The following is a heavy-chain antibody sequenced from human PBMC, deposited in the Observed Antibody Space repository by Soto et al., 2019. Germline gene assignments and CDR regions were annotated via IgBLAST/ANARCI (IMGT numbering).Heavy chain of an antibody. D-gene: IGHD3-10*02. CDR1: GYSFTSYW. CDR2: IDPSDSYT. J-gene: IGHJ6*02. V-gene: IGHV5-10-1*01. CDR3: ARPFDVVYYYYGMDV. Sequence: LGESLKISCKGSGYSFTSYWISWVRQMPGKGLEWMGRIDPSDSYTNYSPSFQGHVTISADKSISTAYLQWSSLKASDTAMYYCARPFDVVYYYYGMDVWGQGTTVTVSS.